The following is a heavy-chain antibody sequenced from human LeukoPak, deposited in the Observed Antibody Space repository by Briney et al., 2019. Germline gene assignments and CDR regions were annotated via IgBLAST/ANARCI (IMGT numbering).Heavy chain of an antibody. Sequence: GGSLRLSCAASGFTFSNYAMSWVRQAPGKGLEWVSSISANGGGTYYADSVKGRFTVSRDNPQNTLYLQMNSLRAEDTAVYYCATAPWLVVVPAAILFDPWGQGTLVTVSS. J-gene: IGHJ5*02. V-gene: IGHV3-23*01. CDR2: ISANGGGT. CDR1: GFTFSNYA. D-gene: IGHD2-2*01. CDR3: ATAPWLVVVPAAILFDP.